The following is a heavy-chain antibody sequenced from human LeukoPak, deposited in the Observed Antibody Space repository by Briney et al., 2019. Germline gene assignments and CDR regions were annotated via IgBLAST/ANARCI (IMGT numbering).Heavy chain of an antibody. J-gene: IGHJ6*03. D-gene: IGHD6-13*01. CDR3: ARDASRSSSSWYHLYYYYYYMDV. Sequence: PGGSLRLSCAASGFTFSSYWMSWVRQAPGKGLEWVANIKQDGSEKYYVDSVKGRFTISRDNAKNSLYLQMNSLRAEDTAVYYCARDASRSSSSWYHLYYYYYYMDVWGKGTTVTVSS. CDR1: GFTFSSYW. V-gene: IGHV3-7*01. CDR2: IKQDGSEK.